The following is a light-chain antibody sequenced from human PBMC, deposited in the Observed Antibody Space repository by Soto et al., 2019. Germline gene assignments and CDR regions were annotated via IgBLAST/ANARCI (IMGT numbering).Light chain of an antibody. J-gene: IGLJ3*02. CDR1: SSNIGVYNF. CDR2: DVT. Sequence: QSALTQPRSLSGSPGQSVTLSCAGTSSNIGVYNFVSWYQHHPGKAPKLIIYDVTKRPSGVPDRFSGSKSGNTASLTISGLQGDDEADYYCCSYAGSQPQFGGGTKLTVL. V-gene: IGLV2-11*01. CDR3: CSYAGSQPQ.